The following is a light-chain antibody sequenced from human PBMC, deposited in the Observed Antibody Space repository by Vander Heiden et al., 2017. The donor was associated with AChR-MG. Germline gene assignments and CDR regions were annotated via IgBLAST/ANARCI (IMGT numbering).Light chain of an antibody. Sequence: EIVMTQSPATLSVSPGERATLSCRASQSVSTNLAWYQQKPGQAPRLLIYGASTRATGFPARFSGSGSGTEFTLTISSLQSEDFAVYYCQQDNNWTRTFGQGTKVEV. J-gene: IGKJ1*01. CDR3: QQDNNWTRT. CDR2: GAS. V-gene: IGKV3-15*01. CDR1: QSVSTN.